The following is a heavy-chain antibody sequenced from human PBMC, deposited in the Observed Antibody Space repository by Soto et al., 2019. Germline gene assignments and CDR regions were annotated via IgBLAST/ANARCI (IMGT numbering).Heavy chain of an antibody. D-gene: IGHD2-2*01. CDR3: ARSQGSSTSLEIYYSYYYGMDV. J-gene: IGHJ6*02. Sequence: QVQLVQSGAEVKKPGSSVKVSCKASGGTFSSYAISWVRQAPGQGLEWMGGIIPISDTTNYEQKFQGRVTITADESTSTAYMELSSLRSEDTAVYYCARSQGSSTSLEIYYSYYYGMDVWGQGTTVTVSS. CDR1: GGTFSSYA. V-gene: IGHV1-69*01. CDR2: IIPISDTT.